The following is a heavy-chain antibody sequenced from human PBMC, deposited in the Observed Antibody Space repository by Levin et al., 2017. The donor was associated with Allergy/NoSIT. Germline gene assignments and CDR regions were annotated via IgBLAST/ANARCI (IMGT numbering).Heavy chain of an antibody. D-gene: IGHD1-1*01. CDR1: GFSFSNFW. CDR2: IRQDGSDK. Sequence: QAGGSLRLSCAASGFSFSNFWMSWVRQAPGKGLEWVANIRQDGSDKFYVDSVKGRFTISRDNAKNSLYLQMNSLRAEDTAVYYCARSFDTTVIIDDLGYGLDVWGQGTTVTVS. V-gene: IGHV3-7*01. J-gene: IGHJ6*02. CDR3: ARSFDTTVIIDDLGYGLDV.